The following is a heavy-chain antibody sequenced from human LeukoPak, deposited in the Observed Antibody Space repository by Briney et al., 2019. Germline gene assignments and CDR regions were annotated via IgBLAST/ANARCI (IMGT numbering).Heavy chain of an antibody. Sequence: SETLSLTCTVSGGSISSYYWSWIRQPAGKGLEWIGRMYSSGSTNYNPSLKNRVTMSVDTSKNQFTVRLSSVTAADTAVYYCARERASLYCSGGGCYLEYWGQGTLVTVSS. CDR2: MYSSGST. D-gene: IGHD2-15*01. CDR3: ARERASLYCSGGGCYLEY. J-gene: IGHJ4*02. V-gene: IGHV4-4*07. CDR1: GGSISSYY.